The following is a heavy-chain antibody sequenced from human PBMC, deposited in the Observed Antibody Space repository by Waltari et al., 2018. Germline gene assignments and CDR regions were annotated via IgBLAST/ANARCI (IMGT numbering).Heavy chain of an antibody. V-gene: IGHV3-74*01. J-gene: IGHJ4*02. CDR2: INDDGSST. D-gene: IGHD2-15*01. Sequence: EVQLVESGGGSVQPGGSLRLSCAGPGFTPTGSWMHWVRQAPGKGLLWVSFINDDGSSTKYADFVKGRFTISRDNAKNTLYLQMNTLRPEDSAVYYCARDGSGNFYNYWGQGILVTVSS. CDR3: ARDGSGNFYNY. CDR1: GFTPTGSW.